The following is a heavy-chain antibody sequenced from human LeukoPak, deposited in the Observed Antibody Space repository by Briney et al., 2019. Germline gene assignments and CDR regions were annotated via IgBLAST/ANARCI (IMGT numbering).Heavy chain of an antibody. Sequence: GGSLRRSCAASGFTVSSNYMSWVRQAPGKGLEWVSVIYSGGSTYYADSVKGRFTISRDNAKNSLYLQMNSLRAEDTAVYYCARDQGGAARHFDYWGQGTLVTVSS. D-gene: IGHD6-6*01. J-gene: IGHJ4*02. CDR3: ARDQGGAARHFDY. V-gene: IGHV3-53*01. CDR2: IYSGGST. CDR1: GFTVSSNY.